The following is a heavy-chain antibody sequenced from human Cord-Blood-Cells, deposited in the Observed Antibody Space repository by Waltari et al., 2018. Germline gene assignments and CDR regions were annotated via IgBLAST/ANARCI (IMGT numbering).Heavy chain of an antibody. D-gene: IGHD3-9*01. Sequence: GQGLEWMGGIIPIFGTANYAQKFQGRVTITADESTSTAYMELSSLRSEDTAVYYCARDNDILTGYYEAFDIWGQGTMVTVSS. CDR3: ARDNDILTGYYEAFDI. J-gene: IGHJ3*02. CDR2: IIPIFGTA. V-gene: IGHV1-69*01.